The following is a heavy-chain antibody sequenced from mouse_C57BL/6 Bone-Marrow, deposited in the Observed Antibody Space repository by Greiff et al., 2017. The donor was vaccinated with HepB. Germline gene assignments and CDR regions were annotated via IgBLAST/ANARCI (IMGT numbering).Heavy chain of an antibody. V-gene: IGHV2-9-1*01. CDR1: GFSLTSYA. CDR3: ARNGYGRAWFAY. D-gene: IGHD1-1*02. CDR2: IWTGGGT. J-gene: IGHJ3*01. Sequence: VQLQQSGPGLVPPSQSLSITCTVSGFSLTSYAISWVRQPPGKGLEWLGVIWTGGGTNYNSALKSRLSITKDNSKSQVFLKMNSLQTDDTARYYCARNGYGRAWFAYWGQGTLVTVSA.